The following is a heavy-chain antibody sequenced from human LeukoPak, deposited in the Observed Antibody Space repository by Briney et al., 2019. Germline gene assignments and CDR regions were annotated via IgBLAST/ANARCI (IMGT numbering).Heavy chain of an antibody. D-gene: IGHD5-24*01. Sequence: SETLSLTCTVSGGSISSGSYYWSWIRQPAGKVLEWIGRIYTSGSTNYNPSLKSRVTMSVDTSKNQFSLKLSSVTAADTAVYYCARMMATSYYYYYYMDVWGKGTTVTVSS. CDR2: IYTSGST. V-gene: IGHV4-61*02. CDR3: ARMMATSYYYYYYMDV. CDR1: GGSISSGSYY. J-gene: IGHJ6*03.